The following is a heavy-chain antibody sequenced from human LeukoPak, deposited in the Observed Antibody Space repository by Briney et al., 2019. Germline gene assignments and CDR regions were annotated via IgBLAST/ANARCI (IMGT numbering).Heavy chain of an antibody. V-gene: IGHV1-3*01. D-gene: IGHD2-2*01. CDR3: ARYVVPAAFGYGMDV. Sequence: ASVKVSCKASGYTFTTYAMHWVRQAPGQRLEWMGWINAGNGNTKYSQKFQGRVTITRDTSATTAYMELSSLRSEDTAVYYCARYVVPAAFGYGMDVWGQGTTVTVSS. CDR1: GYTFTTYA. CDR2: INAGNGNT. J-gene: IGHJ6*02.